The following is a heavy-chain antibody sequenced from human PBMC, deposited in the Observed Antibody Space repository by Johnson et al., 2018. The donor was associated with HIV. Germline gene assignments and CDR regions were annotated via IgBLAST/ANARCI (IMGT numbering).Heavy chain of an antibody. CDR3: AKDQHGPLVPTVMRDDAFDI. V-gene: IGHV3-30*04. CDR2: ISYDGSNK. Sequence: QVQLVESGGGVVQPGRSLRLSCAVSGFTFSSYAMHWVRQAPGKGLEWVTVISYDGSNKYYADSVKGRFTISRDNSKNTLYLQMNSLGAGDTAVYYCAKDQHGPLVPTVMRDDAFDIWGQGTMVTVSS. J-gene: IGHJ3*02. CDR1: GFTFSSYA. D-gene: IGHD5-12*01.